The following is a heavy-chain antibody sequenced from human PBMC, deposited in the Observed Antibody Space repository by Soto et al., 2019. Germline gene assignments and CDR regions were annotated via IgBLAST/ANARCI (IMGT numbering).Heavy chain of an antibody. CDR3: ARVGGVAARTFDY. V-gene: IGHV4-59*01. D-gene: IGHD2-15*01. Sequence: SETLSLTCTVSGGSISPFYRSWVRQPPGKGLEWIGYLYYSGNTNYNPSLKSRVTISVDASKNQVSLRLTSVTAAETAVYYCARVGGVAARTFDYWGQGTVVTVSS. J-gene: IGHJ4*02. CDR1: GGSISPFY. CDR2: LYYSGNT.